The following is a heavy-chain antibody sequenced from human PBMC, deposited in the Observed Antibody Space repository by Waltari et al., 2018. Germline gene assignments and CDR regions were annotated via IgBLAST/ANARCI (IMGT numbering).Heavy chain of an antibody. V-gene: IGHV5-51*03. D-gene: IGHD6-19*01. CDR3: ARPGYSSGWYEDY. CDR2: IYPGDSDT. Sequence: VQLVESGAEVKKPGESRQISCKGSGYSFTSYWIGWVAQMPGKGLEWMGIIYPGDSDTRYSPSFQGQVTISADKSISTAYLQWSSLKASDTAMYYCARPGYSSGWYEDYWSQGTLVTVSS. J-gene: IGHJ4*02. CDR1: GYSFTSYW.